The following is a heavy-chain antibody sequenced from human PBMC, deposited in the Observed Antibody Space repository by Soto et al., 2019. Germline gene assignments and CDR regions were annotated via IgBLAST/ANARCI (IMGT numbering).Heavy chain of an antibody. D-gene: IGHD6-13*01. V-gene: IGHV4-30-2*01. CDR2: IYHSGST. CDR1: GGSINSGDYA. J-gene: IGHJ6*02. Sequence: LQLQESGSGLVKPSQTLSLTCGVSGGSINSGDYAWSWIRQPPGKGLEWRGYIYHSGSTYYNPSLKSRVTILVDRSKTQFSLKLSSVTAADTAVYYCAEIRIAAAGGGLDVWGQGTTVTVSS. CDR3: AEIRIAAAGGGLDV.